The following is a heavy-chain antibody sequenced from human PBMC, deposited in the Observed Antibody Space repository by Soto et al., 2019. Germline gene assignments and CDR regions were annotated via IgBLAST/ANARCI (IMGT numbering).Heavy chain of an antibody. CDR1: GGSINNGDYY. J-gene: IGHJ5*02. CDR2: IYHSGST. V-gene: IGHV4-30-2*01. CDR3: PELPGP. D-gene: IGHD2-21*01. Sequence: SETLSLTCTVSGGSINNGDYYWSWIRQPQGKGLEWIGYIYHSGSTYYNPSLKSRVTISVDRSKNQFSLKLSPVTAAATAVYYCPELPGPWGQGTLVTVSS.